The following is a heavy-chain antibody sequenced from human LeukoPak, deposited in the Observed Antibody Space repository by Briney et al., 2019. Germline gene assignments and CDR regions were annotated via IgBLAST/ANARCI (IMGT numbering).Heavy chain of an antibody. V-gene: IGHV3-48*03. D-gene: IGHD3-3*01. CDR1: GFTFSSYE. Sequence: PGGSLRLSCAAAGFTFSSYEMNWVRQAPGKGLEWVSYISSSGSTIYYADSVKGRFTISRDNAKNSLYLQMTSLRAEDTAVYYCARDSGGFWSAYYTIFDYWGQGTLITVSS. CDR2: ISSSGSTI. CDR3: ARDSGGFWSAYYTIFDY. J-gene: IGHJ4*02.